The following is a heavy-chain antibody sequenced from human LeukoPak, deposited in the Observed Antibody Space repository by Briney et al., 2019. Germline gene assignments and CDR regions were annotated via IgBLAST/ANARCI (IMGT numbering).Heavy chain of an antibody. J-gene: IGHJ4*02. V-gene: IGHV3-21*01. Sequence: PGGSLRLSCAASGFTFINYAMNWVRQAPGKGLEWVSSISSSSSYIYYADSVKGRFTISRDNAKNSLYLQMNSLRAEDTAVYYCAIVRWFGELLNYWGQGTLVTVSS. CDR1: GFTFINYA. CDR3: AIVRWFGELLNY. CDR2: ISSSSSYI. D-gene: IGHD3-10*01.